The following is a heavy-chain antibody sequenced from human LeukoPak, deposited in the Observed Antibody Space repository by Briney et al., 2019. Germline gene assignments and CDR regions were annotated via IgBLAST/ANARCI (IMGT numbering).Heavy chain of an antibody. J-gene: IGHJ4*02. D-gene: IGHD6-13*01. V-gene: IGHV3-23*01. CDR1: GFTFSSSA. CDR3: AREGGGYTSPSYSRRAYFDY. Sequence: GGSLRLSCAASGFTFSSSAMSWVRQAPGKGLEWISGISGSGRGGRTYYLDSVKGRFTISRDNAKNSLSLQMSSLRVDDTAIYFCAREGGGYTSPSYSRRAYFDYWGQGTLVTVSS. CDR2: ISGSGRGGRT.